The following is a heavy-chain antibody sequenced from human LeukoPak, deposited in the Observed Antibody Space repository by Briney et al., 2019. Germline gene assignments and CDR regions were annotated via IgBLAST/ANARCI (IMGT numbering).Heavy chain of an antibody. CDR1: GFTFSSYW. Sequence: GGSLRLSCAASGFTFSSYWMSWVRQAPGKGLEWVANIKQDGSEKYYVDSVKGRFTICRDNAKNSLYLQMNSLRAEDTAVYYCARVNSSSWYGFLLEFLREYYFDYWGQGTLVTVSS. D-gene: IGHD6-13*01. V-gene: IGHV3-7*01. CDR3: ARVNSSSWYGFLLEFLREYYFDY. J-gene: IGHJ4*02. CDR2: IKQDGSEK.